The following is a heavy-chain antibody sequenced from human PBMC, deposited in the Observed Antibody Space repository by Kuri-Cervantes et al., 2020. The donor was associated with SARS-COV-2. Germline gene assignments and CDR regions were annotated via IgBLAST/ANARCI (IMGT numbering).Heavy chain of an antibody. CDR3: ARGGGGVRGVMVRLDF. J-gene: IGHJ4*02. D-gene: IGHD3-10*01. CDR2: ISYDGSNS. V-gene: IGHV3-30*09. Sequence: GESLKISCGVSGFVFRSQAMHWVRQAPGKGLEWVAVISYDGSNSYYADSVKGRFAVSRDNSKNILYLQMNSLSAEDTAVYYCARGGGGVRGVMVRLDFWGQGTLVTVSS. CDR1: GFVFRSQA.